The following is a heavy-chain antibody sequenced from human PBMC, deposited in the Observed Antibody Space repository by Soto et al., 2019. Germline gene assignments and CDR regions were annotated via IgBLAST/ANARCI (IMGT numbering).Heavy chain of an antibody. Sequence: SETLSLTCTVSGGSISSYWWSWIRQPPGKGLEWIGHISSSGNTNYNSSLGGRVTITADTSKNHFSLKLSSVTAADTAVYYCGRSVDPGGQGTQVTVSS. CDR1: GGSISSYW. V-gene: IGHV4-59*01. CDR3: GRSVDP. J-gene: IGHJ5*02. CDR2: ISSSGNT.